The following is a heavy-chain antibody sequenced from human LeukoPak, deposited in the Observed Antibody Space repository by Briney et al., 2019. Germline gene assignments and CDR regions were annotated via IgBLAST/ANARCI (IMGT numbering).Heavy chain of an antibody. CDR1: AFTFRTYG. V-gene: IGHV3-23*01. CDR3: AKEAASRGYTYMGN. CDR2: VNPSGGGT. D-gene: IGHD5-18*01. Sequence: GGSLRLSCAASAFTFRTYGMIWVRQAPGTGLEWVSTVNPSGGGTYYADSVKGRFTISRDNSNNTLSLQINSLRPEDTAVYYCAKEAASRGYTYMGNGGQGTLVTVS. J-gene: IGHJ4*02.